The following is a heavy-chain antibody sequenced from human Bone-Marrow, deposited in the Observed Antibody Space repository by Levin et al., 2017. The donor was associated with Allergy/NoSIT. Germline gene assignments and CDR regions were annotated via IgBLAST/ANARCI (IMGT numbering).Heavy chain of an antibody. CDR1: GATISSATW. CDR2: IYHSGTT. D-gene: IGHD5-12*01. J-gene: IGHJ6*02. V-gene: IGHV4-4*02. CDR3: AREGLVGTPDGLSYYYYGMDV. Sequence: KTSETLSLTCAVSGATISSATWWSWVRQSPGKGLEWIGEIYHSGTTNYSPSLKSRVTISVDKSKNQFSLNLRSVAAAATAVYYCAREGLVGTPDGLSYYYYGMDVWGQGTTVTVSS.